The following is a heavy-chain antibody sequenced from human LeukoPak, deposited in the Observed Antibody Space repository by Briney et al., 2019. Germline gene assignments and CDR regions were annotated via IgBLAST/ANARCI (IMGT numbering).Heavy chain of an antibody. CDR3: ARVLYIAVAGRVYYGMDV. CDR1: RYTFTGYG. Sequence: ASVTVSCKASRYTFTGYGISWVRQAPGQGLEWMGWISAYNGNTNYAQKLQGRVTITTDTSTSTAYMELRSLRSDDTAVYYCARVLYIAVAGRVYYGMDVWGKGTTVTVSS. CDR2: ISAYNGNT. J-gene: IGHJ6*04. V-gene: IGHV1-18*04. D-gene: IGHD6-13*01.